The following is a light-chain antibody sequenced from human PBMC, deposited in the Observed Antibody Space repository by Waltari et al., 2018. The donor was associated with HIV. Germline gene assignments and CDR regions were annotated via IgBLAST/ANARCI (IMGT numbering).Light chain of an antibody. Sequence: EIVMTQSPTTLSVSPGGRATLSCRASQSVGSKLAWYHQRPGQAPRLIMYGASTRATGVPARFSGDGSGTEFTLTISSLQAEDVGVYYCQQYNDWPLGTFGQGTKVEIK. CDR3: QQYNDWPLGT. V-gene: IGKV3-15*01. CDR2: GAS. J-gene: IGKJ1*01. CDR1: QSVGSK.